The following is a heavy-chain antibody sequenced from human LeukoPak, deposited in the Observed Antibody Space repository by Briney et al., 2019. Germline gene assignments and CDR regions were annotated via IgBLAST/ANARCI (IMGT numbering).Heavy chain of an antibody. V-gene: IGHV3-30*02. CDR3: AKTRIAARTLDY. CDR2: IRYDGSNK. Sequence: GGSLRLSCAASGFTFSSYGMHWVRQAPGKGLEWVAFIRYDGSNKYYADSVKGRFTISRDNSKNTLYLQMNSLRAEDTAVYYCAKTRIAARTLDYWGQGTLVTVSS. D-gene: IGHD6-6*01. CDR1: GFTFSSYG. J-gene: IGHJ4*02.